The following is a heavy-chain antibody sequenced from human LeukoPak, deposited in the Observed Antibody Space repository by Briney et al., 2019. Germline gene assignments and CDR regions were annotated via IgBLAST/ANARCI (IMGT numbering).Heavy chain of an antibody. CDR3: ASITRPQINWFDP. Sequence: SETLSLTCTVSGGSISSSSYYWGWIRQPPGKGLEWIGSIYYSGSTYYNPSLKSRVTISGDTSKNQFSLKLSSVTAADTAVYYCASITRPQINWFDPWGQGTLVTVSS. CDR2: IYYSGST. CDR1: GGSISSSSYY. D-gene: IGHD3-10*01. V-gene: IGHV4-39*01. J-gene: IGHJ5*02.